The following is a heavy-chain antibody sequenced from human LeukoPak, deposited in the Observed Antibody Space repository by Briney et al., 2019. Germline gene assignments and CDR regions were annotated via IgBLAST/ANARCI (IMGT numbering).Heavy chain of an antibody. Sequence: PGGSLRLSCAASGFSFSSYEMNWVRQAPGKGLEWIAYVSISGTIIYYADSVKGRFTISRDNAKNSLYLQMNSLRAEDTAVYYCARGYLRYHYMDVWGKGTTVTVSS. D-gene: IGHD5-12*01. CDR2: VSISGTII. J-gene: IGHJ6*03. CDR3: ARGYLRYHYMDV. CDR1: GFSFSSYE. V-gene: IGHV3-48*03.